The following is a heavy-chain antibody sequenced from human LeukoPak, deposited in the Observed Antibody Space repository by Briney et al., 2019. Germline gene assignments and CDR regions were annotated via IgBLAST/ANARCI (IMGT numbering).Heavy chain of an antibody. CDR1: GGSISSSSYY. CDR2: IYYSGST. D-gene: IGHD2-21*02. J-gene: IGHJ5*02. V-gene: IGHV4-39*07. Sequence: SETLSLTCTVSGGSISSSSYYWGWIRQPPGKGLEWIGSIYYSGSTYYNPSLKSRVTISVDTSKNQLSLKLSSVTAADTAVYYCASGLVVVTAIGNWFDPWGQGTLVTVSS. CDR3: ASGLVVVTAIGNWFDP.